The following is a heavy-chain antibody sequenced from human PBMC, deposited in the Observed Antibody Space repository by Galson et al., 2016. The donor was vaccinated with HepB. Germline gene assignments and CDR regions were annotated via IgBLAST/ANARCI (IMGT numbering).Heavy chain of an antibody. V-gene: IGHV3-7*01. D-gene: IGHD2-2*01. CDR1: GFTFSSNW. CDR2: IKQDGTE. Sequence: SLRLSCATSGFTFSSNWMSWVRQAPGKGLEWVANIKQDGTENYVDSVKGRFTISRDNAKNSLYLQMNSLRAEDTAAYYCARDPQYQLTNYYYYGMDVWGQGTTVTV. CDR3: ARDPQYQLTNYYYYGMDV. J-gene: IGHJ6*02.